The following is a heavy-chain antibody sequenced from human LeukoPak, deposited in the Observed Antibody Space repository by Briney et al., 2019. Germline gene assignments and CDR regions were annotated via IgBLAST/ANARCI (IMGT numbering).Heavy chain of an antibody. CDR1: GYTFTSYG. J-gene: IGHJ5*02. CDR2: ISAYNGNT. D-gene: IGHD2-2*02. Sequence: GASVKVSCKASGYTFTSYGISWVRQAPGQGLEWMGWISAYNGNTNYAQKLQGRVTMTTDTSTSTAYMELRSLRSDDTAVYYCARGRRLYYCSSTSCYRNWFDPWGQGTLVTVSS. V-gene: IGHV1-18*01. CDR3: ARGRRLYYCSSTSCYRNWFDP.